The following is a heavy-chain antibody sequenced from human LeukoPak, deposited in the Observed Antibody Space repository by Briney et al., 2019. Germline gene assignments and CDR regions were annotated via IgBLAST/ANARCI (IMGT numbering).Heavy chain of an antibody. Sequence: PSETLSLTCTVSGGSISSGDYYWSWIRQPPGKGLEWIGYIYYSGSTYYNPSLKSRVTISVDTSKNQFSLKLSSVTAADTAVYYCARFYCSSTSCYAYFDYWGQGTLVTVSS. CDR1: GGSISSGDYY. CDR3: ARFYCSSTSCYAYFDY. J-gene: IGHJ4*02. CDR2: IYYSGST. D-gene: IGHD2-2*01. V-gene: IGHV4-30-4*01.